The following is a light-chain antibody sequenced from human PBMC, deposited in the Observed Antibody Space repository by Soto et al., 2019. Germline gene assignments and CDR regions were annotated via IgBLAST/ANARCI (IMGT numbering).Light chain of an antibody. CDR1: QIVRNNF. Sequence: EILLTQSPGTLSLSPGERATLSCRASQIVRNNFVAWYQHKAGQPPSLLIYGASNRAFGIPDRFSGSGSGTDFTLTISRLEPDDFAVYFCHQYGTSKTFGQGTKVE. CDR2: GAS. J-gene: IGKJ1*01. V-gene: IGKV3-20*01. CDR3: HQYGTSKT.